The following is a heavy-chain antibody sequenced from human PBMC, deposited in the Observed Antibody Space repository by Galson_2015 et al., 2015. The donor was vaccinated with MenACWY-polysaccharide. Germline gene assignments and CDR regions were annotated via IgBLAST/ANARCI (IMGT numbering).Heavy chain of an antibody. J-gene: IGHJ4*02. CDR1: GYSISSGYY. Sequence: TLSLTCAVSGYSISSGYYCGWIRQPPGKGLEWIGSMYHSGSTYYNPSLKSRVTISIDTSKNQFSLKLRSVTAADTAVYYCARALSSNYYDSSGYFDYWGQGTLVTVSS. V-gene: IGHV4-38-2*01. D-gene: IGHD3-22*01. CDR2: MYHSGST. CDR3: ARALSSNYYDSSGYFDY.